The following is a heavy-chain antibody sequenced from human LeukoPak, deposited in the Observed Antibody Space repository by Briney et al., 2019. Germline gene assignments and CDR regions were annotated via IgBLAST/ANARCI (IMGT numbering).Heavy chain of an antibody. D-gene: IGHD1-26*01. CDR2: IYYSGST. CDR3: ARPISGSYRWGIDY. CDR1: GGSISSSSYY. J-gene: IGHJ4*02. V-gene: IGHV4-39*01. Sequence: SETLSLTCTVSGGSISSSSYYWDWIRQPPGKGLVWIGSIYYSGSTYYNPSLKSRVTISVATSKNQFSPNLTSVAAAETAVYDRARPISGSYRWGIDYWGQGTPVTASS.